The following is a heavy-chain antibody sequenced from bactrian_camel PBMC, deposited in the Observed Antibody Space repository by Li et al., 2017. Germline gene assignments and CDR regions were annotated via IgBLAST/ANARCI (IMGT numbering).Heavy chain of an antibody. CDR1: GFTVSSSD. D-gene: IGHD7*01. CDR3: TKEVVPYH. V-gene: IGHV3S40*01. Sequence: VQLVESGGGLVQPGGSLRISCAASGFTVSSSDMSWVRQAPGKGLEWVSRIDSVGGSTYYSDSVKGRFTISQDNAKNTVYLELNSLKIEDTAMYYCTKEVVPYHWGQGTQVTVS. CDR2: IDSVGGST. J-gene: IGHJ4*01.